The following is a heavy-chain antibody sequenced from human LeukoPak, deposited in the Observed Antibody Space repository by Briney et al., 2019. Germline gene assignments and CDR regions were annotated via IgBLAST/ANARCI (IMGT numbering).Heavy chain of an antibody. CDR3: ARDVDTAMATVH. D-gene: IGHD5-18*01. J-gene: IGHJ4*02. CDR2: ISSSSSYI. Sequence: GGSLRLSCAASGFTFSSYSMNWVRQAPGKRLEWVSSISSSSSYIYYADSVKGRFTISRDNAKNSLYLQMNSLRAEDTAVYYCARDVDTAMATVHWGQGTLVTVSS. CDR1: GFTFSSYS. V-gene: IGHV3-21*01.